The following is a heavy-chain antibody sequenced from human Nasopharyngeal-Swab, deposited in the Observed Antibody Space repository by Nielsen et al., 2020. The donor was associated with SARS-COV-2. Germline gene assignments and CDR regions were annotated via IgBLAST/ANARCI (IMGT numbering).Heavy chain of an antibody. Sequence: GESLKISCAASGFTFSGYWMHWVRQAPGKGLVWVSRINSDGSSTSYADSVKGRFTISRDNAKNTLYLQMNSLRAEDTAVYYCARSRKLMDVWGQGTTVTVSS. CDR3: ARSRKLMDV. CDR2: INSDGSST. V-gene: IGHV3-74*01. J-gene: IGHJ6*02. D-gene: IGHD6-13*01. CDR1: GFTFSGYW.